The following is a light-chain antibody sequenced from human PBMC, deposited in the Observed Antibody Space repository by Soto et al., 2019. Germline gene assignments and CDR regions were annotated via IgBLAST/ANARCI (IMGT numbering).Light chain of an antibody. CDR1: SNDVGHSSF. Sequence: QSALTQPPSASGSPGQSVTISCTGNSNDVGHSSFISWYQQHPGKGPKLIIYEVSNRPSGVPDRFSGSKSGNTASLSVSGLQDEDEADYFCHAQADNGKHVFGTGTKLTVL. J-gene: IGLJ1*01. V-gene: IGLV2-8*01. CDR3: HAQADNGKHV. CDR2: EVS.